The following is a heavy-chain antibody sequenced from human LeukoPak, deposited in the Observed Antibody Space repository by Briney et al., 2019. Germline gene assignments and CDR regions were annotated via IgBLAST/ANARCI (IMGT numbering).Heavy chain of an antibody. Sequence: TSETLSLTCTVSGGSISSCYWSWIRQIPEKGLEWIGYVSNTALTGHNPSLESRVSISRDTSKNQFSLKLSSVTAADTPVYYCVRHADLVAISLGLGAFDLCGQGTLVTVSS. D-gene: IGHD5-12*01. V-gene: IGHV4-59*08. CDR2: VSNTALT. J-gene: IGHJ3*01. CDR1: GGSISSCY. CDR3: VRHADLVAISLGLGAFDL.